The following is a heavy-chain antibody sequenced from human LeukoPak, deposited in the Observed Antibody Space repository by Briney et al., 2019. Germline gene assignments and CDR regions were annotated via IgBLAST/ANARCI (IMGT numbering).Heavy chain of an antibody. J-gene: IGHJ5*02. Sequence: SVKVSCKASGGTFSSYAISWVRQAPGQGLEWMGRIIPILGIANYAQKFQGRVTITADKSTSTAYMELSSLRSEDTAVYYCARGGEYSGYDHNWFDPWGQGTLVTVSS. D-gene: IGHD5-12*01. CDR3: ARGGEYSGYDHNWFDP. CDR1: GGTFSSYA. CDR2: IIPILGIA. V-gene: IGHV1-69*04.